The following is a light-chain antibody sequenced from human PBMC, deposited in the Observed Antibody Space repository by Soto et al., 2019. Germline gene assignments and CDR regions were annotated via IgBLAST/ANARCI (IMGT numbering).Light chain of an antibody. J-gene: IGKJ4*01. CDR3: QQADSFPLT. Sequence: DIQMTQSPSSVSASVGVRVTITCRASQDIGSWLAWYQQKPGNAPKVLIFAASTLQRGVPSRFSGSGSGTDFTLTISSLQPEDFATYFCQQADSFPLTFGGGTKV. CDR2: AAS. CDR1: QDIGSW. V-gene: IGKV1-12*01.